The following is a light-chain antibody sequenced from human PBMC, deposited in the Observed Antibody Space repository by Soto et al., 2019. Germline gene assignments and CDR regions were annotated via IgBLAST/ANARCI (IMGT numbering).Light chain of an antibody. CDR1: QSISNW. Sequence: DIQMTQSPPTLRTSVRDTVTLICRASQSISNWLAWYQQKPETAPKVLIYHASNLQSGVPSRFSGSRSGTEFTLTISRLQPDDFATYYCQQYNSYSLGQGTKVDI. V-gene: IGKV1-5*02. J-gene: IGKJ1*01. CDR2: HAS. CDR3: QQYNSYS.